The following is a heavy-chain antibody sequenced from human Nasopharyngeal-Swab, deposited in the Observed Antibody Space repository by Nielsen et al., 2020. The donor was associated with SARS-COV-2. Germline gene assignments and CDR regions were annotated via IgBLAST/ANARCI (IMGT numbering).Heavy chain of an antibody. V-gene: IGHV3-30*18. CDR1: GFIFSSYG. J-gene: IGHJ3*02. CDR2: ISYDGSNK. D-gene: IGHD6-13*01. Sequence: GESLTLSCAASGFIFSSYGMHWARQAPGKGLAWVAVISYDGSNKYYADSLKGRFTISKDNSKNTLYLQMNSLRAEDTAVYYCAKVPGSSWVDAFDIWGQGTKVTVS. CDR3: AKVPGSSWVDAFDI.